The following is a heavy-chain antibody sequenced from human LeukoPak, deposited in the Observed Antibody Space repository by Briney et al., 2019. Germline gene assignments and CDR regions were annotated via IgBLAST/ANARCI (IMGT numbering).Heavy chain of an antibody. V-gene: IGHV3-30*18. CDR1: GFTFSSYG. J-gene: IGHJ6*02. CDR3: AKYSSSSNYYYGMDI. D-gene: IGHD6-6*01. Sequence: GGSLRLSCAASGFTFSSYGMHWVRQAPGKGLEWVSVISYDGSNKYYADSVKGRFTISRDDSKNTLYLQMNSLRAEDTAVYYCAKYSSSSNYYYGMDIWGQGTTVTVSS. CDR2: ISYDGSNK.